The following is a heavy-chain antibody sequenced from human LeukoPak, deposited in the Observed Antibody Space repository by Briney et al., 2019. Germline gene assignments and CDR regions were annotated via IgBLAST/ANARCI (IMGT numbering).Heavy chain of an antibody. Sequence: PPETLSLTCTVSGDAISTYYWNWIRQTPGKGLERIGHISNGRTDYNPSLKSRVIISVDTSKNQISLKLTSVTAADTAVYYCARDKAHTYGYYFDPWGQGTQVLVSS. CDR3: ARDKAHTYGYYFDP. D-gene: IGHD3-10*01. CDR1: GDAISTYY. J-gene: IGHJ4*02. V-gene: IGHV4-4*08. CDR2: ISNGRT.